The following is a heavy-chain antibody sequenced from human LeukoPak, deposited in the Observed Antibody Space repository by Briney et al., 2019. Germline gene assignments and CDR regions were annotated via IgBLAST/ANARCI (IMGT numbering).Heavy chain of an antibody. V-gene: IGHV3-23*01. J-gene: IGHJ6*02. CDR1: GFTVSSNY. CDR2: ISGSGGST. D-gene: IGHD6-13*01. CDR3: AKDSRPSSWYYYGMDV. Sequence: GGSLRLSCAASGFTVSSNYMSWVRQAPGKGLEWVSAISGSGGSTYYADSVKGRFTISRDNSKNTLYLQMNSLRAEDTAVYYCAKDSRPSSWYYYGMDVWGQGTTVTVSS.